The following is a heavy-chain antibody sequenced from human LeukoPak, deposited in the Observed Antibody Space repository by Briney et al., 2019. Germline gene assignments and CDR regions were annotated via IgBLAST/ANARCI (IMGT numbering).Heavy chain of an antibody. CDR3: ARSGTTYYYGSGLFF. CDR1: GGSISTYY. CDR2: IYYSGST. V-gene: IGHV4-59*01. J-gene: IGHJ4*02. Sequence: SETLSLTCTVSGGSISTYYWSWIRQPPGKGLEWIGYIYYSGSTNYNPSLKSRVTISVDTSKNQFSLKLSSVTAADTAVYYCARSGTTYYYGSGLFFWGQGTLVTVSS. D-gene: IGHD3-10*01.